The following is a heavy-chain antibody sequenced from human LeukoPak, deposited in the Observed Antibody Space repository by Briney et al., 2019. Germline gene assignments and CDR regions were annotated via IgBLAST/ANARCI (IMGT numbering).Heavy chain of an antibody. CDR2: ITNDGRHR. CDR3: AREISRFGI. Sequence: PGTSLRLSCVASGFTFETYTMYWVRQAPGKGLEWVTVITNDGRHRYYADSVKGRFTISRDDPKNTLYLQMNSLRADDTAVYYCAREISRFGIWGQGTLVTVSS. J-gene: IGHJ4*02. CDR1: GFTFETYT. D-gene: IGHD3-16*01. V-gene: IGHV3-30*14.